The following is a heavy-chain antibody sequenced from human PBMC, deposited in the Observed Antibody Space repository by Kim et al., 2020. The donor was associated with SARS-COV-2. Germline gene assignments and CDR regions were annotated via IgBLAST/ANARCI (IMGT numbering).Heavy chain of an antibody. V-gene: IGHV3-30*04. D-gene: IGHD6-19*01. CDR1: GFTFSSDG. J-gene: IGHJ6*02. CDR3: ARDIASYSSGWIYYYYGMDV. Sequence: GGSLRLSCAASGFTFSSDGMHWVRQAPGKGLEWVAVISYDGSNKNYVDAVKGRFTIPRDNSKHTLYLQMNSLRAEDTAVYYCARDIASYSSGWIYYYYGMDVWGQGTTVTVSS. CDR2: ISYDGSNK.